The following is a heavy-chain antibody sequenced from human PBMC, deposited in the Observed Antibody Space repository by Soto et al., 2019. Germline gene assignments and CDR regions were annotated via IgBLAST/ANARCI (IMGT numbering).Heavy chain of an antibody. CDR3: ARGPVSNLFDP. CDR2: IIPIFGTA. CDR1: GGTFSSYA. Sequence: SVEVSCKASGGTFSSYAIIWVRQTTGQGLEWMGGIIPIFGTANYAQKFQGRVTITADESTSTAYMELSSLRSEDTSVYDCARGPVSNLFDPWGQGTLVTVSS. J-gene: IGHJ5*02. V-gene: IGHV1-69*01.